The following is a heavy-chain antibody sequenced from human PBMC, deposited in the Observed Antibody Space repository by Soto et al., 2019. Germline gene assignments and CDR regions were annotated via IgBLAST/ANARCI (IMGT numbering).Heavy chain of an antibody. J-gene: IGHJ5*02. V-gene: IGHV3-48*01. CDR3: AREEALLTWFAP. CDR1: GFTFSSYS. Sequence: EVQLVESGGGLVQPGGSLRLSCAASGFTFSSYSMNWVRQAPGKGLEWVAYISSSSSTIYYADSVKGRFTISRDNAKNSLYLQITSVRAEDTAVYYCAREEALLTWFAPGGQGTLVTVS. D-gene: IGHD2-15*01. CDR2: ISSSSSTI.